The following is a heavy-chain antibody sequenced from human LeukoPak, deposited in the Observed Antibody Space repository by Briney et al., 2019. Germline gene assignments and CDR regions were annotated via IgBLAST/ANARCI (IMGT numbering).Heavy chain of an antibody. CDR3: ARHRGYSYGPSVYYFDY. Sequence: PSQTLSLTCSVSGDSIRSGTYYWSWIRQPAGKGLEWIGRIYTSGSTSYNPSLKSRVTISVDTSKNQFSLKLTSVTAADTAVYYCARHRGYSYGPSVYYFDYWGQGTLVTVSS. CDR2: IYTSGST. D-gene: IGHD5-18*01. CDR1: GDSIRSGTYY. V-gene: IGHV4-61*02. J-gene: IGHJ4*02.